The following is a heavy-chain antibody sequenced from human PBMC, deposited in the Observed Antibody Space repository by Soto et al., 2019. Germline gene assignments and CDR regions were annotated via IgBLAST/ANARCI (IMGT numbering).Heavy chain of an antibody. CDR2: IYSSGSA. D-gene: IGHD1-26*01. V-gene: IGHV4-4*07. J-gene: IGHJ4*02. CDR1: RASIYTYS. Sequence: PSETLSLTCTVSRASIYTYSWTWIRQPAGKGLQWIGHIYSSGSANYSPSLKSRVSMSVDSSKSQISLKLSSVTAPDTAVYYCATIVGANDYWGQGTLVTVSS. CDR3: ATIVGANDY.